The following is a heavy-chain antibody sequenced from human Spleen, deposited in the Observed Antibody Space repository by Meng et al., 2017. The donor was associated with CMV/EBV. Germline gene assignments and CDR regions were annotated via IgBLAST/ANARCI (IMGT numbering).Heavy chain of an antibody. J-gene: IGHJ4*02. CDR3: AKDKGPTSPFYFDY. CDR1: GFIFSNYA. Sequence: GESLKISCAASGFIFSNYAMTWVRQAPGKGLEWVSVIYTGDSGTYYADSVKGRFTISRDDSQNTLYLQMNSLRAEDAAVYYCAKDKGPTSPFYFDYWGQGTLVTVSS. CDR2: IYTGDSGT. D-gene: IGHD5-12*01. V-gene: IGHV3-23*03.